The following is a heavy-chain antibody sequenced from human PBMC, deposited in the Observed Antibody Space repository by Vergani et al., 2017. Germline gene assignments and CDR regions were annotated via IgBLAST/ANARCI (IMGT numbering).Heavy chain of an antibody. CDR1: GFTFDDYA. V-gene: IGHV3-23*04. CDR2: ISGSGGST. CDR3: ATPLGGYCSSTSCPWGAFDI. J-gene: IGHJ3*02. D-gene: IGHD2-2*01. Sequence: EVQLVESGGGLVQPGRSLRLSCAASGFTFDDYAMSWVRQAPGKGLEWVSAISGSGGSTYYADSVKGRFTISRDNSKNTLYLQMNSLRAEDTAVYYCATPLGGYCSSTSCPWGAFDIWGQGTMVTVSS.